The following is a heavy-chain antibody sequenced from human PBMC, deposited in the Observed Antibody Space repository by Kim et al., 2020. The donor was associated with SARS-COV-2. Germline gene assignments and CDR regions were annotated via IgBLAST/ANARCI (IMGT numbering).Heavy chain of an antibody. Sequence: YNPSLKSRVTMSLDTSKKQFSLELKSVTAADTAVYFCAGRTISLYTWFDPWGQGTLVTVSS. V-gene: IGHV4-31*02. D-gene: IGHD1-1*01. CDR3: AGRTISLYTWFDP. J-gene: IGHJ5*02.